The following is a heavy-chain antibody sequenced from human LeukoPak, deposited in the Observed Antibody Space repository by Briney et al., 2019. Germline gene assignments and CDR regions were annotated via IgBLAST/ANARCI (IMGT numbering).Heavy chain of an antibody. D-gene: IGHD2-15*01. CDR2: ISSDATNI. CDR1: GFTFSIYG. J-gene: IGHJ4*02. Sequence: GGSLRLSCAASGFTFSIYGMNWVRQAPGKGLEWVSSISSDATNIYYTDSVKGRFTISRDNAKNSLYLQMNSLRAEDTAVYYCARDGSGSGDYWGQGTLVTVSS. V-gene: IGHV3-21*01. CDR3: ARDGSGSGDY.